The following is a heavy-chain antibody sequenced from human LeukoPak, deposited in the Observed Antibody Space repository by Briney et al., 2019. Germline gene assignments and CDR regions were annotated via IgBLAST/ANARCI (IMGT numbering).Heavy chain of an antibody. V-gene: IGHV5-10-1*01. CDR2: IDPSDSNT. J-gene: IGHJ4*02. CDR1: GYSFTSYW. Sequence: HGESLKISCKGSGYSFTSYWITWVRQMPGKGLEWMGRIDPSDSNTKYSPSFEGHVTISADKSSRTAYLQWSSLEASDTAMYYCARRPGGVLADTDFFESWGQGTLVIVSS. CDR3: ARRPGGVLADTDFFES. D-gene: IGHD3-16*01.